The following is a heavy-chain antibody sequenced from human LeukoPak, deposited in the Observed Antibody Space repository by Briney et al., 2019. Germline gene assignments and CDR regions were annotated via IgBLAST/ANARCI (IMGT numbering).Heavy chain of an antibody. CDR3: ARAGWCSGGSCYPGAFDF. D-gene: IGHD2-15*01. V-gene: IGHV1-46*01. CDR1: GYTFTSYY. CDR2: INPSGGST. J-gene: IGHJ3*01. Sequence: ASVKVSCKASGYTFTSYYMHWVRQAPGQGLEWMGIINPSGGSTSYAQKFQGRVTMTTDTSTSTAYMDLRNLRSDDTAMYYCARAGWCSGGSCYPGAFDFWGQGTMVTVS.